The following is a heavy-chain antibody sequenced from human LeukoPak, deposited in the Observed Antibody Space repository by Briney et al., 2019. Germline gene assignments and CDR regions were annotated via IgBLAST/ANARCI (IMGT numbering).Heavy chain of an antibody. D-gene: IGHD4-23*01. Sequence: SETLSLTCTVSSGSISSSSYYWGWIRQPPGKGLEWIGSIYYSGSTYYNPSLKSRVTISVDTSKNQFSLKLSSVTAADTAVYYCAGHGGKGPYYFDYWGQGTLVTVSS. V-gene: IGHV4-39*01. CDR1: SGSISSSSYY. CDR2: IYYSGST. CDR3: AGHGGKGPYYFDY. J-gene: IGHJ4*02.